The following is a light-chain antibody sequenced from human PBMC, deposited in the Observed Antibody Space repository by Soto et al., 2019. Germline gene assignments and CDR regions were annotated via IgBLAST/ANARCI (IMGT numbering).Light chain of an antibody. CDR2: AAS. Sequence: DIQMTQSPSSVSASVGDRVAITCRASQSISSRLVWYQQKPGKAPKLLIYAASSLQSGVPSRFSGSGGDTDFSLTISSLQPEDIATYYCQQYQRYPPSFGGGTKVDIK. CDR3: QQYQRYPPS. V-gene: IGKV1-12*01. CDR1: QSISSR. J-gene: IGKJ4*01.